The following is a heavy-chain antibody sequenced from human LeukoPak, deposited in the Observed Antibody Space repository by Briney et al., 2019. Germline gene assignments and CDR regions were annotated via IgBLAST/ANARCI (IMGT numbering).Heavy chain of an antibody. CDR3: AKWGDYDILTGYYDPDY. CDR1: GFTFSDYY. V-gene: IGHV3-11*03. Sequence: GGSLRLSCAASGFTFSDYYMSWIRQAPGKGLEWVPYISSSSSYTNYADSVKGRFTISRDNAKNSLYLQMNSLRAEDTAVYYCAKWGDYDILTGYYDPDYWGQGTLVTVSS. CDR2: ISSSSSYT. J-gene: IGHJ4*02. D-gene: IGHD3-9*01.